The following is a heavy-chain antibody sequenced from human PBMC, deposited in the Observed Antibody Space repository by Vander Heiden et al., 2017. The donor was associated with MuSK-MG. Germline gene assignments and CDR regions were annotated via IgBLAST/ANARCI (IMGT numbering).Heavy chain of an antibody. Sequence: QVQLVQSGAYVKKPGASVKVSCKASGYSFTGCSMHWVRQAPGQGIEWMGWSNPNSGGTNYAQKFQGRVTMTRDTSISTAYMELSRLRSDDTAVYYCARDYDILTGYYTGHWFDPWGQGTLVTVSS. CDR2: SNPNSGGT. CDR1: GYSFTGCS. CDR3: ARDYDILTGYYTGHWFDP. V-gene: IGHV1-2*02. D-gene: IGHD3-9*01. J-gene: IGHJ5*02.